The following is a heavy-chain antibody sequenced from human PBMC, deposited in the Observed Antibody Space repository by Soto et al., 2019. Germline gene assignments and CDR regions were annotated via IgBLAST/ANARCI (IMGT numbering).Heavy chain of an antibody. J-gene: IGHJ5*02. D-gene: IGHD5-18*01. Sequence: ASVKVSCKTSGYTFTSCGISWVRQAPGQGLEWMGLISPYNGDTIYARKFQGRVIVTADTATSTVYMELRSLRSDDTAVYYCVRDASSGYRGWWDPWGQGTLVTVSS. CDR3: VRDASSGYRGWWDP. CDR1: GYTFTSCG. V-gene: IGHV1-18*01. CDR2: ISPYNGDT.